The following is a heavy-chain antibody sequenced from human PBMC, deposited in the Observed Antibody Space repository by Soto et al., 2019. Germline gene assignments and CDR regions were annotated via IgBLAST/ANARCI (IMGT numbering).Heavy chain of an antibody. CDR1: GFTFGDYA. Sequence: PGGSLRLSCIASGFTFGDYAMSWFRHAPGKGLEWVGFIRSKAYGGTTEYAASVKDRFTSSRDDSKSIAYMQMNSLKTEDTAMYYCAMGLISMSRYWFGPWGQGTLVTVSS. CDR2: IRSKAYGGTT. J-gene: IGHJ5*02. V-gene: IGHV3-49*03. CDR3: AMGLISMSRYWFGP. D-gene: IGHD3-3*02.